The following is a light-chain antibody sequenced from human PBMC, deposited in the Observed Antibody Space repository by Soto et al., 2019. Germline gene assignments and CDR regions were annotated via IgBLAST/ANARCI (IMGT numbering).Light chain of an antibody. CDR1: QRVSSY. J-gene: IGKJ1*01. CDR2: DAS. Sequence: EIVLTQSPATLSLSPGERATLSCRASQRVSSYLAWYQQKPGQAPRLLIYDASNRATGIPARFSGSGSGTDFTLTISSLEPEDFAVYYCQQRSNWQTFGQGTKVDIK. V-gene: IGKV3-11*01. CDR3: QQRSNWQT.